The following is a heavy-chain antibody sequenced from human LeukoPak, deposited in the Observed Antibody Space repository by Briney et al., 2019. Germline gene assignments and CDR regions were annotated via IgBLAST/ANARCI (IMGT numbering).Heavy chain of an antibody. CDR1: GFTFDDYA. D-gene: IGHD3-10*01. CDR2: ISWNSGSI. J-gene: IGHJ4*02. Sequence: PGRSLRPSCAASGFTFDDYAMHWVRQAPGKGLEWVSGISWNSGSIGYADSVKGRFTISRDNAKNSLYLQMNSLRAEDTALYYCATDYYGSGSYEDYWGQGTLVTVSS. CDR3: ATDYYGSGSYEDY. V-gene: IGHV3-9*01.